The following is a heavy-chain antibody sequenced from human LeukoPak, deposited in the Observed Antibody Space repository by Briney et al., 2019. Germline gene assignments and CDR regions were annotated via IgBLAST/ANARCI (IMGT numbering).Heavy chain of an antibody. CDR3: ARHQDYYDSSGVDY. CDR2: IYYSGST. CDR1: GGSISSYY. V-gene: IGHV4-59*08. Sequence: SETLSLTCTVSGGSISSYYWSWLRQPPGKGLEWIGYIYYSGSTNYNPSLKSRVTISVDTSKNQFSLKLSSVTAADTAVYYCARHQDYYDSSGVDYWGQGTLVTVSS. J-gene: IGHJ4*02. D-gene: IGHD3-22*01.